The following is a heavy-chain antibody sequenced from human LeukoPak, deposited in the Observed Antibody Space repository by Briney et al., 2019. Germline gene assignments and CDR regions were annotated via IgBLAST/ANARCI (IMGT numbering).Heavy chain of an antibody. J-gene: IGHJ6*02. D-gene: IGHD1-14*01. V-gene: IGHV4-61*08. Sequence: SQTLSLTCTVSGGSISSGDYYWSWIRQPPGKGLEWIGYIYYSGSTNYNPSLKSRVTISVDTSKNQFSLKLSSVTAADTAVYYCARAFILPEDYYYGMDVWGQGTTVTVSS. CDR3: ARAFILPEDYYYGMDV. CDR1: GGSISSGDYY. CDR2: IYYSGST.